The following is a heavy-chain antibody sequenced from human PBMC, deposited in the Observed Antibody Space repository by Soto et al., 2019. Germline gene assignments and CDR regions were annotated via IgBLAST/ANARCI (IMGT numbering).Heavy chain of an antibody. J-gene: IGHJ4*02. CDR1: GGSISSGGYY. Sequence: SETLSLTCTVSGGSISSGGYYWSWIRQHPWKGLEWIGYIFYSGSTNYNPSLKSRVTISVDTSKNQFSLKLTSVTAADTAVYYCARDKITGLFDYWGQGTLVTVSS. CDR2: IFYSGST. CDR3: ARDKITGLFDY. D-gene: IGHD2-8*02. V-gene: IGHV4-61*08.